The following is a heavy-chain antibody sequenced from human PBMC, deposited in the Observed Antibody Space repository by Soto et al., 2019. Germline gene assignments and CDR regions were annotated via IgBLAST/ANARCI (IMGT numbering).Heavy chain of an antibody. CDR2: IRGSGSGT. CDR3: AKQQKDYYGLDV. CDR1: GFTFSTYA. Sequence: PGGSLRLSCAASGFTFSTYAMSWVRQTPGNGPEWVSSIRGSGSGTYYADSVKGRFIVSRENSENTLLLQMNSLRAEDTAIYYCAKQQKDYYGLDVWGQGTTVTVSS. J-gene: IGHJ6*02. V-gene: IGHV3-23*01.